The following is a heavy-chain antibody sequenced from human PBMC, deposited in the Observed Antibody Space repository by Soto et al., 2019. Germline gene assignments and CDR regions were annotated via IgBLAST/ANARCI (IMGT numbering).Heavy chain of an antibody. CDR3: ASACGPHYYYGMDV. V-gene: IGHV1-69*12. J-gene: IGHJ6*01. CDR1: GGTFSSYA. CDR2: IIPIFGTA. D-gene: IGHD1-26*01. Sequence: QVQLVQSGAEVKKPGSSVKVSCKASGGTFSSYAISWVRQAPGQGLEWMGGIIPIFGTADYAQKFQGRVTITADDSTSTAHMELSRLRSEDTGVYYCASACGPHYYYGMDVWGQGTTVSVSS.